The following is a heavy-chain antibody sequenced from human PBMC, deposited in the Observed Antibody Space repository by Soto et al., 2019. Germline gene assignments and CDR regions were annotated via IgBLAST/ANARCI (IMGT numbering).Heavy chain of an antibody. CDR1: GYTFTSYG. Sequence: QVQLVQSGAEVKKPGASVKVSCKASGYTFTSYGISWVRQAPGQGLEWMGWISAYNGNTNYAQKLQGRVTMTTDTATSTAYMELRSLRSDDTAVYYCARGLLDVAVAGTFLYYYYGMDFWGQGTTVTVSS. J-gene: IGHJ6*02. CDR2: ISAYNGNT. CDR3: ARGLLDVAVAGTFLYYYYGMDF. V-gene: IGHV1-18*04. D-gene: IGHD6-19*01.